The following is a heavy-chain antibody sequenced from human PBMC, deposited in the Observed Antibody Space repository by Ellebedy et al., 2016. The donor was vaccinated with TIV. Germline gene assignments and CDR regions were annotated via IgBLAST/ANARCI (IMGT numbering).Heavy chain of an antibody. CDR3: ASPKRSYSSGWYYAFDI. D-gene: IGHD6-19*01. Sequence: SETLSLTXAVYGGSFSGYYWSWIRQPPGKGLEWIGEINHSGSTNYNPSLKSRVTISVDTSKNQFSLKLSSVTAADTAVYYCASPKRSYSSGWYYAFDIWGQGTMVTVSS. J-gene: IGHJ3*02. V-gene: IGHV4-34*01. CDR2: INHSGST. CDR1: GGSFSGYY.